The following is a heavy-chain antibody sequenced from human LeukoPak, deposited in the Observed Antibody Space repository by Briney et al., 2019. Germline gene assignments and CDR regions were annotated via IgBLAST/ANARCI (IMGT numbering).Heavy chain of an antibody. CDR2: IYYSGST. V-gene: IGHV4-59*12. Sequence: SETLSLTCTVSGVSMSSYYWSWIRQPPGKGLEWIGYIYYSGSTNYNPSLKSRVTISVDTSKNQFTLKLSSVTAADTAVYYCARAGNYYDSSGYYPVVDYWGQGTLVTVSS. CDR1: GVSMSSYY. CDR3: ARAGNYYDSSGYYPVVDY. J-gene: IGHJ4*02. D-gene: IGHD3-22*01.